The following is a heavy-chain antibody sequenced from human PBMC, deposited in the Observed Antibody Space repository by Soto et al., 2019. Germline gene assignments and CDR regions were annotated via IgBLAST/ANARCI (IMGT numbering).Heavy chain of an antibody. CDR3: VKGYSIYAGVFDL. J-gene: IGHJ3*01. V-gene: IGHV3-23*01. CDR2: ILDSGDET. Sequence: GGSNRVSSTAAGLKCVDYDGSWIRQNPGQGLEWVSSILDSGDETHYADSVKDRFTISRDNSKNTLYLHMNSLRGEDTAIYYCVKGYSIYAGVFDLWGQGTQVTVSS. CDR1: GLKCVDYD. D-gene: IGHD2-2*01.